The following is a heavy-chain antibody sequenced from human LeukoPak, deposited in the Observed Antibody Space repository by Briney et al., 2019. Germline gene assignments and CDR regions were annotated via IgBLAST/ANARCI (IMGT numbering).Heavy chain of an antibody. D-gene: IGHD5-12*01. CDR1: GDSVSSNSAA. CDR2: TYYRSKWYN. CDR3: ARGCREWLRHYYYYYGMDV. Sequence: SQTLSLTCAISGDSVSSNSAAWNWIRQSPSRGLEWLGRTYYRSKWYNDYAVSVKSRITINPDTSKNQFSLQLNSVTPEDTAVYYCARGCREWLRHYYYYYGMDVWGQGTTVTVSS. V-gene: IGHV6-1*01. J-gene: IGHJ6*02.